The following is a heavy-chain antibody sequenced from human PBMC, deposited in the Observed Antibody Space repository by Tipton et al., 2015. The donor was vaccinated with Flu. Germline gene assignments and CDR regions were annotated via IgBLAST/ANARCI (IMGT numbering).Heavy chain of an antibody. V-gene: IGHV3-33*01. J-gene: IGHJ4*02. CDR3: AREHSYGLYNFDY. D-gene: IGHD5-18*01. CDR1: GFTFSDYG. Sequence: SGFTFSDYGMHWVRQAPGKGLEWVAVIWFDGSSEYYADSVKGRFTISRDNSKNTLYLQMNSLRAEDTAVYFCAREHSYGLYNFDYWGQGTLVTVSS. CDR2: IWFDGSSE.